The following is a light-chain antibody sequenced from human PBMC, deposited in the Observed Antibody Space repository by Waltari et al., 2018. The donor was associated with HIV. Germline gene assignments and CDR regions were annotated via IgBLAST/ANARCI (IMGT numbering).Light chain of an antibody. CDR2: EGY. CDR1: IIPSHY. CDR3: YSTDSSGKGV. J-gene: IGLJ3*02. Sequence: SYELTQAPSVSVSPGPTARTTCFAPIIPSHYPFWNQQKPGQAPVVGIYEGYKRPSGIPERFSGSRSGTTATLTITGAQVDDEGDYYCYSTDSSGKGVFGGGTKLTVL. V-gene: IGLV3-10*01.